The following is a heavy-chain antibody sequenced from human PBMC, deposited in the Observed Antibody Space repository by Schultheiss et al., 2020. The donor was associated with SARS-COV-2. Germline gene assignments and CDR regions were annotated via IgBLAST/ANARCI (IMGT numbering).Heavy chain of an antibody. D-gene: IGHD5-24*01. CDR2: IYPGDSDT. Sequence: GESLKISCEGSGYIFTTYWIIWVRQMPGKGLEWMGIIYPGDSDTRYSPSFQGQVTISADKSISTAYLQWSSLKASDTAMYYCARHGGGMARAFDIWGQGTMVTVSS. J-gene: IGHJ3*02. V-gene: IGHV5-51*01. CDR3: ARHGGGMARAFDI. CDR1: GYIFTTYW.